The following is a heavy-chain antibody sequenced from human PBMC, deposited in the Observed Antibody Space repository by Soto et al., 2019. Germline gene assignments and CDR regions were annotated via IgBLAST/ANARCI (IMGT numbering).Heavy chain of an antibody. Sequence: EVQLVESGGGLVQPGGSLRLSCAASGFTFSSFPMHWVRQAPGKGLEYVSAISSNGVNTYSANSVKGRFTISRDNSKNPLYLQRGSLRAEDMAVYYCARANSGWYGPFDYWGQGTLVTVSS. CDR2: ISSNGVNT. CDR1: GFTFSSFP. J-gene: IGHJ4*02. D-gene: IGHD6-19*01. V-gene: IGHV3-64*01. CDR3: ARANSGWYGPFDY.